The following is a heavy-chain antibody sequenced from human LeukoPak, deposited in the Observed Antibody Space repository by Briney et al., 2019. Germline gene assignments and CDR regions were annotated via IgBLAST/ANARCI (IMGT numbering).Heavy chain of an antibody. CDR1: GFTFSSYS. J-gene: IGHJ4*02. CDR2: ISSSSSYI. V-gene: IGHV3-21*04. D-gene: IGHD3-3*01. Sequence: GGSLRLSCAASGFTFSSYSMNWVRQAPGKGLEWVSSISSSSSYIYYADSVKGRFTISRDNAKNSLYLQMNSLRAEDTAVYYCAKEGGDFWSGHYTSDYWGQGTLVTVSS. CDR3: AKEGGDFWSGHYTSDY.